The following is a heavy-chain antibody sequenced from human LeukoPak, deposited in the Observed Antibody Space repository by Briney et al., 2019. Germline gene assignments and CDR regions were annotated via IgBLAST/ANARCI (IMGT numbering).Heavy chain of an antibody. CDR1: GFTFSSYT. V-gene: IGHV3-48*01. CDR3: ARRTISTLPYALDV. Sequence: NPGGSLRLSCAASGFTFSSYTMNWVRQAPGKGLEWISYIRSSSTTIYYADSVKGRFTISRDSAKNSLFLQMNSLRAEDTAVYYCARRTISTLPYALDVWGQGTTVTVSS. CDR2: IRSSSTTI. J-gene: IGHJ6*02. D-gene: IGHD1/OR15-1a*01.